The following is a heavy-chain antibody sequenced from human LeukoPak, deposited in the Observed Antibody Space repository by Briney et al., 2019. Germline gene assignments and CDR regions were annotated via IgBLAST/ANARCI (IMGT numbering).Heavy chain of an antibody. V-gene: IGHV4-4*07. CDR3: ARAAGYCSSTSCSPGVYHYYYMDV. J-gene: IGHJ6*03. CDR1: GGSINNYY. Sequence: PSETLSLTCTVSGGSINNYYWTWIRQPAGKGLEWIGRIYTSGTTNYNPSLKSRVTMSVDTSKNQFSLKLSSVTAADTAVYYCARAAGYCSSTSCSPGVYHYYYMDVWGKGTTVTVSS. CDR2: IYTSGTT. D-gene: IGHD2-2*01.